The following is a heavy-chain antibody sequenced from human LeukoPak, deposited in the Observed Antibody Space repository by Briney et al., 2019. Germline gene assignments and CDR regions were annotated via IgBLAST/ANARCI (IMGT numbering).Heavy chain of an antibody. Sequence: GGSLRLSCAASGFTVSSNYMSWVRQAPGKGLEWVSVIYSGGSTYYADSVKGRFTISRDNSKNTLYLQMNSLRAEDTAVYYCARDRYYGSRTFDYWGQGTLVTVSS. CDR3: ARDRYYGSRTFDY. CDR1: GFTVSSNY. D-gene: IGHD3-10*01. CDR2: IYSGGST. J-gene: IGHJ4*02. V-gene: IGHV3-66*02.